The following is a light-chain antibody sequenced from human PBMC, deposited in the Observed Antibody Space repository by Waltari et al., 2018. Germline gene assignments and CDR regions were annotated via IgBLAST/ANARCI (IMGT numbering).Light chain of an antibody. CDR2: SNN. V-gene: IGLV1-44*01. J-gene: IGLJ1*01. CDR1: SSNIGSNT. Sequence: QSVLTQPPSASETPGQRVTISCSGSSSNIGSNTVNWYQQLPGTAPKLPIYSNNRRPSGVPDRFAGSKSGTSASLAISGLQSEDEADYYCAAWDDSLNGYVFGTGTKVTVL. CDR3: AAWDDSLNGYV.